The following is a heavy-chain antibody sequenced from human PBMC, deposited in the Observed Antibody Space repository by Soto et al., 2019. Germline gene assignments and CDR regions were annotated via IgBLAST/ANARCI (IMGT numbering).Heavy chain of an antibody. CDR1: GQSFSGHS. CDR2: INESGST. D-gene: IGHD1-1*01. V-gene: IGHV4-34*01. CDR3: ARGSGIVALPGELEEVKYDY. J-gene: IGHJ4*02. Sequence: QVQLQQWGAGLVKPSETLSLSCAVYGQSFSGHSWAWIRQPPGKGLEWIGEINESGSTYYNPSLKSRVTISTDTSKNQFSLKLSSVSAADTAAYVCARGSGIVALPGELEEVKYDYWGQGTLVNVSS.